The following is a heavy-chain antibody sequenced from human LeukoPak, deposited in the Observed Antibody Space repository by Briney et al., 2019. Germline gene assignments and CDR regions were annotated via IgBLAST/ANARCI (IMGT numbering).Heavy chain of an antibody. Sequence: GRSLRLSCAASGFTFDDYAMHWVRQAPGKGLRWVSGISWNSGSIGYADSVKGRFTISRDNAKNSLYLQMNSLRAEDTALYYCAKVHYYDSSGYYHGMVDYWGQGTLVTVSS. CDR2: ISWNSGSI. V-gene: IGHV3-9*01. J-gene: IGHJ4*02. CDR3: AKVHYYDSSGYYHGMVDY. CDR1: GFTFDDYA. D-gene: IGHD3-22*01.